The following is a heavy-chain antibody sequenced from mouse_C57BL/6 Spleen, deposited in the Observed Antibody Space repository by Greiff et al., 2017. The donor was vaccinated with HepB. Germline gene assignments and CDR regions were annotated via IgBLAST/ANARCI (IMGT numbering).Heavy chain of an antibody. CDR3: AREGKYYYGSSYGWFAY. CDR1: GYAFSSSW. V-gene: IGHV1-82*01. CDR2: IYPGDGDT. Sequence: VQLQQSGPELVKPGASVKISCKASGYAFSSSWMNWVKQRPGKGLEWIGRIYPGDGDTNYKGKLKGKAKLTADKSSSTANMQLSSLTSEDYAVYFCAREGKYYYGSSYGWFAYWGQGTLVTVSA. D-gene: IGHD1-1*01. J-gene: IGHJ3*01.